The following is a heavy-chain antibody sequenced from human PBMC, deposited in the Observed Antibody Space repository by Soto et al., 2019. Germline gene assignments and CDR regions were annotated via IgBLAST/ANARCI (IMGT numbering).Heavy chain of an antibody. D-gene: IGHD6-13*01. CDR2: ISGGGGST. J-gene: IGHJ6*03. V-gene: IGHV3-23*01. CDR3: AKDTSSSWHYYYMDV. CDR1: GFSFSSYA. Sequence: GGSLRLSCAGSGFSFSSYAMSWVRQAPGKGLEWVSAISGGGGSTYYADSVKGRFTISRDNSKNTLYLQMNSLRAEDTAVYYCAKDTSSSWHYYYMDVWGKGTTVTVSS.